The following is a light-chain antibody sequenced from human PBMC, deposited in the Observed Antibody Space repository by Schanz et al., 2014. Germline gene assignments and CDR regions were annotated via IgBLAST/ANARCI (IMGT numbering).Light chain of an antibody. CDR2: DAS. Sequence: EIVMTQSPATLSVSPGERATLSCRASQSISSNLAWYQQKPGQTPRLLITDASTRATGIPARFSGSGSGTEFTLSISSLQSEDFAIYYCQQYNTWPPTFGGGTKVEIK. V-gene: IGKV3-15*01. CDR3: QQYNTWPPT. J-gene: IGKJ4*01. CDR1: QSISSN.